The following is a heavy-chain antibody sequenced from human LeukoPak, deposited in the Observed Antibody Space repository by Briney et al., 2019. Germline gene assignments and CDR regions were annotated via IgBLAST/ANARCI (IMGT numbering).Heavy chain of an antibody. CDR3: ARDQYDSSGYYRGFGY. V-gene: IGHV3-11*01. CDR1: GFTFSDYY. D-gene: IGHD3-22*01. Sequence: PGGSLRLSCAASGFTFSDYYMSWIRQAPGKGLEWVSYISSSGSTIYYADSVKGRFTISRDNAKNSLYLQMNSLRAEDTAVYYCARDQYDSSGYYRGFGYWGQGTLVTVSS. CDR2: ISSSGSTI. J-gene: IGHJ4*02.